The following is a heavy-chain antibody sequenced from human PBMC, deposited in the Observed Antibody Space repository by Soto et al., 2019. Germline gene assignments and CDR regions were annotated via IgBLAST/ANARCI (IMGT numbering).Heavy chain of an antibody. J-gene: IGHJ5*02. CDR2: INHSGST. Sequence: SETLSLTCAVYGRAFSGYYWSWIRQPPGKGLEWIGEINHSGSTNYNPSLKSRVTISVDTSKNQFSLKLSSVTAADTAVYYCARGRIVVVLAARHNWFDPWCQGTLVT. CDR1: GRAFSGYY. CDR3: ARGRIVVVLAARHNWFDP. V-gene: IGHV4-34*01. D-gene: IGHD2-2*01.